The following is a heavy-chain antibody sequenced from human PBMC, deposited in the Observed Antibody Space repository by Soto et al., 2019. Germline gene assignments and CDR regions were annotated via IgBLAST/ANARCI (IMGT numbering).Heavy chain of an antibody. V-gene: IGHV2-5*02. J-gene: IGHJ5*02. Sequence: QITLKESGPTLVKPTQTLTLTCTFSGFSLSTSGVGVGWIRQPPGKALEWLALIYWDDDKRYSPSLKSRLTITKATSKNRVVLTMITMDPVDTATYYCAHIPPPYDSDWFYWFDPWGQGTLVIVSS. CDR2: IYWDDDK. CDR1: GFSLSTSGVG. D-gene: IGHD3-9*01. CDR3: AHIPPPYDSDWFYWFDP.